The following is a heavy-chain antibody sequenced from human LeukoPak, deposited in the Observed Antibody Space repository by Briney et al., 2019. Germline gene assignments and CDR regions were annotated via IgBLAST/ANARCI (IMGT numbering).Heavy chain of an antibody. CDR2: VNPNSGIA. CDR1: GYTFTDYY. CDR3: ARGNARSWYFLY. D-gene: IGHD6-13*01. J-gene: IGHJ4*02. V-gene: IGHV1-2*06. Sequence: ASVKVSCKASGYTFTDYYMHWVRQAPGQGLEWMGRVNPNSGIANYAQRFQGRVTMTRDTSISTAYTELSGLRSDDTALYYCARGNARSWYFLYWGQGTLVTVSS.